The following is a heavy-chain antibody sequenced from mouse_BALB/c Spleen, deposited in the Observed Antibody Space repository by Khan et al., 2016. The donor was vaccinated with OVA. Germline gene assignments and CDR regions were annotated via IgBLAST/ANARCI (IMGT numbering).Heavy chain of an antibody. Sequence: QVQLQLSGPGLVAPSQSLSITCTVSGFSLATYGVHWVRQPPGKGLEWLGVIWAGGSTNYNSALMSRLSISKDNSKSQVFLKMNSLQTDDTAMYYCARYYGNYGWYFDVWGAGTTVTVSS. V-gene: IGHV2-9*02. CDR2: IWAGGST. D-gene: IGHD2-1*01. CDR1: GFSLATYG. CDR3: ARYYGNYGWYFDV. J-gene: IGHJ1*01.